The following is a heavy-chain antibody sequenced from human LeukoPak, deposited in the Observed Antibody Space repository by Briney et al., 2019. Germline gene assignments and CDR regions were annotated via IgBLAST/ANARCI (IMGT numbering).Heavy chain of an antibody. CDR1: GFTFSSYG. CDR3: AKDNRPLLLWFGESYYFDY. J-gene: IGHJ4*02. V-gene: IGHV3-30*02. Sequence: PGGSLRLSCAASGFTFSSYGMHWVRQAPGKGLEWVAFIRYDGSNKYYADSVKGRFTISRDNSKNTLYLQMNSLRAEDTAVYYCAKDNRPLLLWFGESYYFDYWGQGTLVTVSS. CDR2: IRYDGSNK. D-gene: IGHD3-10*01.